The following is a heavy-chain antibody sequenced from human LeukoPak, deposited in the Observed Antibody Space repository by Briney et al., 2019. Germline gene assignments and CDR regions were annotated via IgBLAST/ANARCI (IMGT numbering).Heavy chain of an antibody. D-gene: IGHD2-2*01. J-gene: IGHJ4*02. CDR1: GFTFSDYY. Sequence: GGSLRLSCAASGFTFSDYYMNWIRQAPGKGLEWVSYISSSGSTIYYADSVKGRFTISRDNAKRSLYLQMNSLRAEDTAVYYCARDDRRGQLLLDYWGQGTLVTVSS. V-gene: IGHV3-11*04. CDR3: ARDDRRGQLLLDY. CDR2: ISSSGSTI.